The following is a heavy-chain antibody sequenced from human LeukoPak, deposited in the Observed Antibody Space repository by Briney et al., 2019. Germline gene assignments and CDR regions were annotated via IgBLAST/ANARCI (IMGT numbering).Heavy chain of an antibody. J-gene: IGHJ4*02. CDR1: GYTFTGYY. CDR3: ARGSVEYSSGWNLRDGYF. CDR2: INPNSGGT. D-gene: IGHD6-19*01. Sequence: ASVKVSCKASGYTFTGYYMRWVRQAPGQGLEWMGWINPNSGGTNYAQKFQGRVTMTRDTSISTAYMELSRLRSDDTAVYYCARGSVEYSSGWNLRDGYFWGQGTLVTVSS. V-gene: IGHV1-2*02.